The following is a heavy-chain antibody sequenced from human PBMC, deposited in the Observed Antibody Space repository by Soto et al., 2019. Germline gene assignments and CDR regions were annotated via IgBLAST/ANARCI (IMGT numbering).Heavy chain of an antibody. CDR2: ISSSSSYI. D-gene: IGHD3-22*01. V-gene: IGHV3-21*01. Sequence: VGSLRLSCAASGFTFSSYSMNWVRQAPGKGLEWVSSISSSSSYIYYADSVKGRFTISRDNAKNSLYLQMNSLRAEDTAVYYCARIELGTIDGYYDSSGYYWNWGQGTLVTVSS. J-gene: IGHJ4*02. CDR1: GFTFSSYS. CDR3: ARIELGTIDGYYDSSGYYWN.